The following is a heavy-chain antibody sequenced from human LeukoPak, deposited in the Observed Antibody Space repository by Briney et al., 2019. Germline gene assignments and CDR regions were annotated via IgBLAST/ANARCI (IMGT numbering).Heavy chain of an antibody. Sequence: GGSLRLSCAASGFSFKLSAMSWVRQAPGKGLEWVSAISGSGGSTYNADSVKGRFTISSDNSKNTLYLLMDSLRAEDTAVYYCARGDSDYDFWSGYYSDNWFDPWGQGTLVTVSS. D-gene: IGHD3-3*01. CDR2: ISGSGGST. J-gene: IGHJ5*02. V-gene: IGHV3-23*01. CDR3: ARGDSDYDFWSGYYSDNWFDP. CDR1: GFSFKLSA.